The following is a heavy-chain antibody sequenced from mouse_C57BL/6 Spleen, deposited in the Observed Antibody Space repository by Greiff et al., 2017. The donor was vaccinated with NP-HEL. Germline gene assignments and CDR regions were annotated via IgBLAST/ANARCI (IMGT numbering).Heavy chain of an antibody. CDR3: TRRNDYGRSTGYFDV. Sequence: EVQLVESGGGLVKPGGSLKLSCAASGFTFSDYGMHWVRQAPEKGLEWVAYISSGSSTIYYADTVKGRFTISRDNAKNTLFLQMTSLRSEDTAMYYFTRRNDYGRSTGYFDVWGTGTTVTVSS. D-gene: IGHD1-1*01. V-gene: IGHV5-17*01. J-gene: IGHJ1*03. CDR1: GFTFSDYG. CDR2: ISSGSSTI.